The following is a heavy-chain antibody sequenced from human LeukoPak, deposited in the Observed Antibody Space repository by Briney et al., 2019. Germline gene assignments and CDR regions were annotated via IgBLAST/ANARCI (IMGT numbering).Heavy chain of an antibody. CDR2: ISGSGGST. CDR3: AKGSCYYDSSGYYLIFLFPFDY. D-gene: IGHD3-22*01. V-gene: IGHV3-23*01. Sequence: GGSLRLSCAASGFTFSSYAMSWVRQAPGKGLEWVSAISGSGGSTYYADSVKGRFTISRDNPKNTLYLQMNSLRAEDTAVYYCAKGSCYYDSSGYYLIFLFPFDYWGQGTLVTVSS. J-gene: IGHJ4*02. CDR1: GFTFSSYA.